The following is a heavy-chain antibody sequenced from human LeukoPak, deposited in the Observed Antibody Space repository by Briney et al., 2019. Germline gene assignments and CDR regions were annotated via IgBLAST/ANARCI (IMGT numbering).Heavy chain of an antibody. Sequence: GASVKVSCKASGYTFTDYYMHWVQQAPGKGLEWMGRVDPEDGETIYAEKFQGRVTITADTSTDTAYMELSSLRSEDTAVYYCATVEYDFSNYWGQGTLVTVSS. J-gene: IGHJ4*02. CDR2: VDPEDGET. CDR3: ATVEYDFSNY. V-gene: IGHV1-69-2*01. CDR1: GYTFTDYY. D-gene: IGHD3-3*01.